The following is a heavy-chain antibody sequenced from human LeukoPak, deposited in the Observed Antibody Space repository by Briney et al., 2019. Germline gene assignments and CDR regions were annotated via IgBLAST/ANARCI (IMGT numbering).Heavy chain of an antibody. CDR3: ARGGPYYYDSSGPFDY. CDR2: IYYSGST. Sequence: ETLSLTCTVSGGSIDSSNYYWGWIRQPPGKGLEWIGSIYYSGSTYYNPSLKSRVTTSVDTSKNQFSLKLSSVTAADTAVYYCARGGPYYYDSSGPFDYWGQGTLVTVSS. CDR1: GGSIDSSNYY. D-gene: IGHD3-22*01. J-gene: IGHJ4*02. V-gene: IGHV4-39*07.